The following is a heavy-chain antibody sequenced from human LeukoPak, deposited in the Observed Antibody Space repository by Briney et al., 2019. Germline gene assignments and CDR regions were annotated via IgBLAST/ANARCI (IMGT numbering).Heavy chain of an antibody. V-gene: IGHV4-4*07. CDR2: IYTSGST. D-gene: IGHD1-1*01. Sequence: SETLSLTCTVSGGYFSNYYWTWIRQPAGKGLEWIGRIYTSGSTNYNPSLQSRVTMSVDTSKKQFSLKLNSVTVADTAVYFCARAAGPHWFDPWGQGTLVTVSS. CDR1: GGYFSNYY. CDR3: ARAAGPHWFDP. J-gene: IGHJ5*02.